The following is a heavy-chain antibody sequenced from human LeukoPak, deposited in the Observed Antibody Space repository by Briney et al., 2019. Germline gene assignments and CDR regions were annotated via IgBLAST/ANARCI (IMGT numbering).Heavy chain of an antibody. J-gene: IGHJ4*02. Sequence: PGGSLRLSCAASGFTFSSYAMSWVRQAPGKGLEWVSAISGSGGSTYYADSVKGRFTISRDNSKNTLYLQMNSLRAEDTAVYYCAKEYSSSWYPEYYFDYWGQGTLVTVSS. V-gene: IGHV3-23*01. D-gene: IGHD6-13*01. CDR3: AKEYSSSWYPEYYFDY. CDR2: ISGSGGST. CDR1: GFTFSSYA.